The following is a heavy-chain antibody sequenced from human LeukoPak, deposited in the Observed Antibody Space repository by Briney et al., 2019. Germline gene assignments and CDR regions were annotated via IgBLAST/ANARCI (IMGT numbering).Heavy chain of an antibody. CDR2: IKSKRDGETT. CDR3: TSLVGSPTY. V-gene: IGHV3-15*01. D-gene: IGHD4-23*01. J-gene: IGHJ4*02. CDR1: GFNFQYAW. Sequence: GGSLRLSCAGSGFNFQYAWMTWVRQAPGNGLEWVGRIKSKRDGETTDYAALVKSRFSISRDDSKNTVYLQMNSLRTEDTAVYYCTSLVGSPTYWGQGTLVAVSS.